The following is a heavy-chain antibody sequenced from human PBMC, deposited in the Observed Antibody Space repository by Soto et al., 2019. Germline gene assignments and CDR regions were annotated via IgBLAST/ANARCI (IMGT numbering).Heavy chain of an antibody. Sequence: SETLSLTXDVSGDTISTGGYTWAWIRQPPGKGLEWIGHIYYSGSPNYNPSLKSRVTISVDTSKSQFSLKLSSVAAADTAVYYCARDVSPTYWGQGMLVTVSS. CDR2: IYYSGSP. CDR3: ARDVSPTY. J-gene: IGHJ4*02. CDR1: GDTISTGGYT. V-gene: IGHV4-61*08.